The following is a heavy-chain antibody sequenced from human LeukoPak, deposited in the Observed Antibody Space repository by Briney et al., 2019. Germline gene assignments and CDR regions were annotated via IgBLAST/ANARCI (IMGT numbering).Heavy chain of an antibody. Sequence: PSQTLSLTCAVSGGSISSGGYSWSWIQQPPGKGLEWIGYIYHSGSTYYNPSLKSRVTISVDRSKNQFSLKLSSVTAADTAVYYCASTAIQRDYWGQGTLVTVSS. CDR1: GGSISSGGYS. CDR3: ASTAIQRDY. V-gene: IGHV4-30-2*01. CDR2: IYHSGST. J-gene: IGHJ4*02. D-gene: IGHD5-18*01.